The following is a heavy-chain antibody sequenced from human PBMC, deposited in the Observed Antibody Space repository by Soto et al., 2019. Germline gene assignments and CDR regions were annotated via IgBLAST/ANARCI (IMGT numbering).Heavy chain of an antibody. V-gene: IGHV3-30-3*01. CDR3: ARDIPTDYYDSSGYYPSFDY. D-gene: IGHD3-22*01. CDR1: GFTFSSYA. Sequence: QVQLVESGGGVVQPGRSLRLSSAASGFTFSSYAMHWVRQAPGKGLEWVAVISYDGSNKYYADSVKGRFTISRDNSKNTLYLQMNSLRAEDTAVYYCARDIPTDYYDSSGYYPSFDYWGQGTLVTVSS. J-gene: IGHJ4*02. CDR2: ISYDGSNK.